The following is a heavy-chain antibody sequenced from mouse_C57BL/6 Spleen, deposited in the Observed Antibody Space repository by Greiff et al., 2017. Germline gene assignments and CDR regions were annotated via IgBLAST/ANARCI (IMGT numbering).Heavy chain of an antibody. CDR2: INPKNGGT. D-gene: IGHD1-1*01. J-gene: IGHJ2*01. CDR1: GYTFTDYN. CDR3: ARDHYYGSSYYFDY. V-gene: IGHV1-22*01. Sequence: EVQLQQSGPELVKPGASVKMSCKASGYTFTDYNMHWVKQSHGKSLEWIGYINPKNGGTSYNQKFKGKATLTVNKSSSTAYMELRSLTSEDSAVYYCARDHYYGSSYYFDYWGQGTTLTVSS.